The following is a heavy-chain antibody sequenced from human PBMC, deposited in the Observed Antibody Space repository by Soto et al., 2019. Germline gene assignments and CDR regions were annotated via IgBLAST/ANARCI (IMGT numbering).Heavy chain of an antibody. CDR1: GGSFSGYY. CDR3: ARVRPPGVVRGVRPGMCWFDP. V-gene: IGHV4-34*01. CDR2: INHSGST. J-gene: IGHJ5*02. D-gene: IGHD3-10*01. Sequence: QVQLQQWGAGLLKPSETLSLTCAVYGGSFSGYYWSWIRQPPGKGLEWIGEINHSGSTNYNPSLKSRVTISVDTSKNQFSLKLSSVTAADTAVYYCARVRPPGVVRGVRPGMCWFDPWGQGTLVTVSS.